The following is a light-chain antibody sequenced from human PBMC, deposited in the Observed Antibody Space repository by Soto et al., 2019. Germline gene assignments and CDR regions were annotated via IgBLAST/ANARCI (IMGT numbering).Light chain of an antibody. J-gene: IGLJ2*01. CDR3: ATWDDSLNGVV. CDR2: SNN. CDR1: SSNIGSNT. Sequence: QSVLTQPPSASGTPGQRVTISCSGSSSNIGSNTVKWYQQLPGTAPKLLIYSNNQRPSGVPDRFSGSKSGTSASLAISGRQSEDESDYYCATWDDSLNGVVFGGGTKLTVL. V-gene: IGLV1-44*01.